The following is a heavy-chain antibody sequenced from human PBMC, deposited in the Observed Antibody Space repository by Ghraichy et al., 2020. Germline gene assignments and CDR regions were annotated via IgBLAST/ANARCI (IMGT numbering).Heavy chain of an antibody. Sequence: GGSLRLSCAASGFTFSSYWMSWVRQAPGKGLEWVANIKEDGSEKYYVDSVTGRFTISRDNAKSSLYLQMNSLRAEDTAVYYCARDWAGYNYGYDFHYWGQGTLVTVSS. J-gene: IGHJ4*02. CDR1: GFTFSSYW. D-gene: IGHD5-18*01. CDR2: IKEDGSEK. V-gene: IGHV3-7*03. CDR3: ARDWAGYNYGYDFHY.